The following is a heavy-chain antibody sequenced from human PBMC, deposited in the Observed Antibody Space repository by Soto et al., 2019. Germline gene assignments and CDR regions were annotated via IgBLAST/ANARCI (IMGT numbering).Heavy chain of an antibody. V-gene: IGHV3-23*01. CDR1: GFTFSSYA. D-gene: IGHD6-19*01. CDR3: AGRSAWYCFDY. Sequence: VQLLESGGGFVQPGGSLRLSCAASGFTFSSYAMSWVRQAPGKGLEWGSSITASGDYTSYANSVKGRFTIFRDNSKNTLYLQMNSLKDEDTAVYYCAGRSAWYCFDYWGHGTLVTVSS. CDR2: ITASGDYT. J-gene: IGHJ4*01.